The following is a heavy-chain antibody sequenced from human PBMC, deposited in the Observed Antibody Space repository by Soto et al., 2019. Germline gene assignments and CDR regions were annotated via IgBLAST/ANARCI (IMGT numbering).Heavy chain of an antibody. CDR3: AKVGVPAAIDCYYYGMDV. D-gene: IGHD2-2*01. Sequence: PGGSLRLSCAASGFTFSSYGMHWVRQAPGKGLEWVAVISYDGGNKYYADSVKGRFTISRDNSKNTLYLQMNSLRAEDTAVYYCAKVGVPAAIDCYYYGMDVWGQGTTVTVSS. V-gene: IGHV3-30*18. CDR2: ISYDGGNK. J-gene: IGHJ6*02. CDR1: GFTFSSYG.